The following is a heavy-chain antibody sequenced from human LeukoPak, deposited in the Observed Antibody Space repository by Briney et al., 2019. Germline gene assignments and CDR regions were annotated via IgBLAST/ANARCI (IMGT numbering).Heavy chain of an antibody. J-gene: IGHJ4*02. V-gene: IGHV4-61*01. CDR3: ARGQRRLQDY. CDR1: GGSVSSDSYF. Sequence: SETLSLTCTVSGGSVSSDSYFWTWIRQPPGKGLEWIEYIYYSGSTNYNPSLKSRVTISLDTSKSQISLKLSSVTAADTAVYYCARGQRRLQDYWGQGTLVTVSS. CDR2: IYYSGST.